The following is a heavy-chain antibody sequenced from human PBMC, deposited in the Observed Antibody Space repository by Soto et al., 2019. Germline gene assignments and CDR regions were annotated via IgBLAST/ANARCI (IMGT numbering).Heavy chain of an antibody. CDR3: ARWVAIVVVPAAIPRPALAARHWFDP. D-gene: IGHD2-2*01. V-gene: IGHV4-31*03. Sequence: PSETLSLTCTVSGGSISSGGYYWSWIRQHPGKGLEWIGYIYYSGSTYYNPSLKSRVTISVDTSKNQFSLKLSSVTAADTAVYYCARWVAIVVVPAAIPRPALAARHWFDPWGQGTVVTVSS. J-gene: IGHJ5*02. CDR1: GGSISSGGYY. CDR2: IYYSGST.